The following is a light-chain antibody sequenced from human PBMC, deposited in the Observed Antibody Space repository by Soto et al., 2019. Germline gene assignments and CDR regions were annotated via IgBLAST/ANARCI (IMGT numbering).Light chain of an antibody. CDR2: DVS. J-gene: IGLJ2*01. V-gene: IGLV2-14*01. CDR3: SSYTSSSTLVV. Sequence: QSVLTQPPSASGTPGQRVTISCSGSSSNIGSNYVYWYQQLPGTVPKLMIYDVSNRPSGVSNRFSGSKSGNTASLTISGLQAEDEADYYCSSYTSSSTLVVFGGGTKLTVL. CDR1: SSNIGSNY.